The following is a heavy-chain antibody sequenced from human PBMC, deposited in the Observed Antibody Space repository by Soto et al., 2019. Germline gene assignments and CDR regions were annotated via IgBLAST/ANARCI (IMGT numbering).Heavy chain of an antibody. D-gene: IGHD2-15*01. CDR2: ISYDGSNK. CDR1: GFTFSSYA. CDR3: ARDKNVVVAATPDY. J-gene: IGHJ4*02. Sequence: QVQLVESGGGVVQPGRSLRLSRAASGFTFSSYAMHWVRQAPGKGLEWVAVISYDGSNKYYADSVKGRFTISRDNSKNTLYLQMNSLRAEDTAVYYCARDKNVVVAATPDYWGQGTLVTVSS. V-gene: IGHV3-30-3*01.